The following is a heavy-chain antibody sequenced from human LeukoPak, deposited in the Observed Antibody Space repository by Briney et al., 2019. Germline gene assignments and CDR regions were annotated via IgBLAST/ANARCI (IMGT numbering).Heavy chain of an antibody. J-gene: IGHJ5*02. V-gene: IGHV3-73*01. CDR3: TRLGSSGWYNWFDP. CDR2: IRSKANSYAT. CDR1: GFTFSGSA. Sequence: PGXSLRLSCAASGFTFSGSAMHWVCQASGKGLEWVGRIRSKANSYATAYAASVKGRSTISRDDSKNTAYLQMNSLKTEDTAVYYCTRLGSSGWYNWFDPWGQGTLVTVSS. D-gene: IGHD6-19*01.